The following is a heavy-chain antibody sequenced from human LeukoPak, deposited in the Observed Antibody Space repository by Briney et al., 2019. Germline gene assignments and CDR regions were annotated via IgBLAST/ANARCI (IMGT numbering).Heavy chain of an antibody. CDR3: ATGTRSGCVFDY. J-gene: IGHJ4*02. D-gene: IGHD6-19*01. CDR1: GYTLTELS. CDR2: FDPEDGET. V-gene: IGHV1-24*01. Sequence: GASVKVSCKVSGYTLTELSMHWVRQAPGKGLEWVGGFDPEDGETIYAEKFQGRVTITGDTSKDTAYMELSSLRSEDTAVYYCATGTRSGCVFDYWGQGTLVTVS.